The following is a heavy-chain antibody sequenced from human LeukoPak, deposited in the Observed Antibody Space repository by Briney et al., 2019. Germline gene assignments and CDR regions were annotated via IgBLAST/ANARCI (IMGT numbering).Heavy chain of an antibody. V-gene: IGHV3-30*04. J-gene: IGHJ5*02. CDR1: GFTFSSYA. Sequence: PGGSLRLSCAASGFTFSSYAMHWVRQAPGKGLEWVAVISYDGSNKYYADSVKGRFTISRDNSKNTLYLQMNSLRAEDTAVYYCAREHVVTTPWYNWFDPWGQGTLVTVSS. D-gene: IGHD2-21*02. CDR3: AREHVVTTPWYNWFDP. CDR2: ISYDGSNK.